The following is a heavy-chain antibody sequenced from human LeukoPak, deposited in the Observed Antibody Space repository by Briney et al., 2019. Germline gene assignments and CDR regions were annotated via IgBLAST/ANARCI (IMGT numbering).Heavy chain of an antibody. CDR1: GFTFSSYT. D-gene: IGHD5-18*01. CDR2: INSGSSTI. CDR3: ARDTAMVTDYYGMDV. J-gene: IGHJ6*02. V-gene: IGHV3-48*04. Sequence: GGSLRLSCAGSGFTFSSYTMNWVRQAPGKGLEWVSYINSGSSTIYYADSVKGRFTISRDNAKNTLYLQMNSLRAEDTAVYYCARDTAMVTDYYGMDVWGQGTTVTVSS.